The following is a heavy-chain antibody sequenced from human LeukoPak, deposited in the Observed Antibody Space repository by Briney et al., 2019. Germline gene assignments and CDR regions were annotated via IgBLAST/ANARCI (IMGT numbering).Heavy chain of an antibody. CDR1: GFTFSGYW. D-gene: IGHD3-3*01. V-gene: IGHV3-7*04. Sequence: GGSLRLSCATSGFTFSGYWMTWVRQAPGKGLEWVANIKQDGSEENYMDSVRGRFTISRDNAQNSLYLQLNSLRVGDTAVYYCARGGFYPDYWGQGTLVTVSS. J-gene: IGHJ4*02. CDR3: ARGGFYPDY. CDR2: IKQDGSEE.